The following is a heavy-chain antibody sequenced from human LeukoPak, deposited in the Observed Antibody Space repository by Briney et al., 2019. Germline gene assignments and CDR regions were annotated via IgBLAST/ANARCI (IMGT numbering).Heavy chain of an antibody. CDR3: ATSLPLDWYFDL. D-gene: IGHD5/OR15-5a*01. J-gene: IGHJ2*01. V-gene: IGHV4-39*01. Sequence: SEALSLTCTVSGGSISSNSYYWGWIRQPPGKGLQWIGSIYYSGSTYYNPSLKSRVAISVDTSKNQFSLKLSSVAAADTAVYYCATSLPLDWYFDLWGRSTLVSVSS. CDR2: IYYSGST. CDR1: GGSISSNSYY.